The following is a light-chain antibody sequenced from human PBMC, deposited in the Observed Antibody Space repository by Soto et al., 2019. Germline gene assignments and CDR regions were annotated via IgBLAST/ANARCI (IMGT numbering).Light chain of an antibody. CDR2: EVR. J-gene: IGLJ2*01. Sequence: QSALTQPASVSGSAGQSITISCSGTMRDVGAYNLVSWYQQHPGTAPKLIIYEVRNRPSGISSRFSGSRSGNTASLTISGLQSEDEADYYCSSFAGSPVVFGGGTKLTVL. CDR1: MRDVGAYNL. V-gene: IGLV2-14*01. CDR3: SSFAGSPVV.